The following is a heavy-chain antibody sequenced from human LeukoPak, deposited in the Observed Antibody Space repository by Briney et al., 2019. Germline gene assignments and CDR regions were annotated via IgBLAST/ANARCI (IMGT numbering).Heavy chain of an antibody. CDR3: AREYYDFWSGYYTSVYYYYMDV. Sequence: GGSLRLSCAASGFTFSSYAMSWVRQAPGKGLEWVSGISGSGGGTYNADSVKGRFTISRDNSKNTLYLQMNSLRAEDTAVYYCAREYYDFWSGYYTSVYYYYMDVWGKGTTVTVSS. J-gene: IGHJ6*03. D-gene: IGHD3-3*01. V-gene: IGHV3-23*01. CDR1: GFTFSSYA. CDR2: ISGSGGGT.